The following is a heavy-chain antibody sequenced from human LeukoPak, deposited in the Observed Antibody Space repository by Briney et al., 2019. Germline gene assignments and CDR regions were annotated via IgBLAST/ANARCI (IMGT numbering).Heavy chain of an antibody. Sequence: XSAVQWVRQARXXXLEWMGWIVVGSGNTNYAQKFQERVTITRDMSTSTAYMELSSLRSEDTAVYYCAARSGLFVEYWGQGTLVTVSS. V-gene: IGHV1-58*01. CDR1: XSA. CDR2: IVVGSGNT. CDR3: AARSGLFVEY. D-gene: IGHD3-3*01. J-gene: IGHJ4*02.